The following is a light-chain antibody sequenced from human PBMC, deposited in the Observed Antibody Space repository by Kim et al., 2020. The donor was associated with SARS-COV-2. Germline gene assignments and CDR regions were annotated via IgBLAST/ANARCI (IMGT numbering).Light chain of an antibody. V-gene: IGKV1-39*01. Sequence: SASVGDRVTITCRASQSISNYLNWYQLKPGKALKLLIYAASSLQSGVPSRFSGSGSGTDFTLTISSLQPEDFATYYCQQSYSTPYTFGQGTKLEIK. CDR1: QSISNY. CDR2: AAS. CDR3: QQSYSTPYT. J-gene: IGKJ2*01.